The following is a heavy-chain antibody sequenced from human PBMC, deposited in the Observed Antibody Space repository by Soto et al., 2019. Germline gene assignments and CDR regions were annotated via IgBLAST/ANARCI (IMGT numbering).Heavy chain of an antibody. CDR2: ISWNSGSI. J-gene: IGHJ3*02. CDR1: GFTFDDYA. CDR3: AKDLLPDCSSNNGFVI. V-gene: IGHV3-9*01. D-gene: IGHD4-4*01. Sequence: PGGSLRLSCAASGFTFDDYAMHWVRQGPGKGLEWVSGISWNSGSIGYADSVKGRFTISRDNAKNSLYLQMNSLRAEDTALYYCAKDLLPDCSSNNGFVIWGQGTMVTVS.